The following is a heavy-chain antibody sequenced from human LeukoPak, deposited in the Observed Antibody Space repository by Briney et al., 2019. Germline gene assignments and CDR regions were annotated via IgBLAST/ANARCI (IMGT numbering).Heavy chain of an antibody. J-gene: IGHJ6*02. CDR1: GFTFSSYW. D-gene: IGHD5-24*01. CDR3: ASSTYNYDYALDV. CDR2: INDSGRRT. V-gene: IGHV3-23*01. Sequence: AGGSLRLSCAASGFTFSSYWMSWVRQAPGKGLEWVSLINDSGRRTYYADSVKGRFTVSRDNSKYTLYLQMNSLRVEDTAVYYCASSTYNYDYALDVWGQGTTVTVSS.